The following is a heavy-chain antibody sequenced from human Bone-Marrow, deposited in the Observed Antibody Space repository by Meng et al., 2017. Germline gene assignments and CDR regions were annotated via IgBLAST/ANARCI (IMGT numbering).Heavy chain of an antibody. CDR2: IKRNSDGGTT. J-gene: IGHJ4*02. CDR3: ATGAAAADH. V-gene: IGHV3-15*01. Sequence: EWQLVESGGGLVKPGVSLRLSCVASGFSFTGAWMSWVRQAPGKGLEWVGRIKRNSDGGTTDYAAPVKGRFTISRDDSKNTLFLQMNSLITEDTAVYFCATGAAAADHWGQGTLVTVSS. CDR1: GFSFTGAW. D-gene: IGHD6-13*01.